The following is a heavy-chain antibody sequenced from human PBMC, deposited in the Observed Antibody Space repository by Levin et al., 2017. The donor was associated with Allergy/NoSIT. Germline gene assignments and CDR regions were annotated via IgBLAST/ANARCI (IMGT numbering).Heavy chain of an antibody. J-gene: IGHJ2*01. D-gene: IGHD1-1*01. CDR1: GYNFTSYW. Sequence: GESLKISCKGSGYNFTSYWITWVRQMPGKGLEWMGRIDPIDSYTDYSPSLQGHITISVDKSISTAYLQWSSLKDSDTAMYYCAKRGSRKWNENGYFDVWGRGTLVSVSS. CDR2: IDPIDSYT. V-gene: IGHV5-10-1*01. CDR3: AKRGSRKWNENGYFDV.